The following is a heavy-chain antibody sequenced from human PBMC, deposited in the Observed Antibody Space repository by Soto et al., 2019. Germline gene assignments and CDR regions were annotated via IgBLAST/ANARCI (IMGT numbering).Heavy chain of an antibody. CDR1: GDSITDYE. V-gene: IGHV4-59*01. CDR2: VTETGRT. D-gene: IGHD7-27*01. Sequence: QVQLQESGPGVVKPSETLSLTCAVSGDSITDYEWCWIRQPPGRGLEWIGYVTETGRTTNITPARKPRVTRSRDPSESQVSLKLSSGTAADTALYYCARGHWGSLEVWGQGTAVTVSS. J-gene: IGHJ6*02. CDR3: ARGHWGSLEV.